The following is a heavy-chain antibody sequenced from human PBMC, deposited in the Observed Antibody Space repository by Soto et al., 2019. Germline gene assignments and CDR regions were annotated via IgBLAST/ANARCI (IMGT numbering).Heavy chain of an antibody. CDR3: ARQSDEPNGYECSLDP. Sequence: PSETLSLTCTVSGGSLSAGGSPWNWIRQSPGLDLEWIGYIYGAGTAFYNPSLKSRVTISVDTSKNQFSLNLRPVTAADPAIYYCARQSDEPNGYECSLDPCGQGVQVTVYS. V-gene: IGHV4-30-2*06. J-gene: IGHJ5*02. D-gene: IGHD2-2*03. CDR1: GGSLSAGGSP. CDR2: IYGAGTA.